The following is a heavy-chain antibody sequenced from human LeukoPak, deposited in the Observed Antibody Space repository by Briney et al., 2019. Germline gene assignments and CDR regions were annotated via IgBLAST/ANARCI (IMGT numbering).Heavy chain of an antibody. CDR1: GGSISSHY. CDR3: ARVLYYDVLTGYYINGWFDP. V-gene: IGHV4-59*08. J-gene: IGHJ5*02. Sequence: SETLSLTCTVSGGSISSHYWSWIRQPPGKGLEWIGYIYYSGSTNYNPSLKSRVSISVDTSKNQFSLKLTSVTAADTAVYYCARVLYYDVLTGYYINGWFDPWGQGTLVTVSS. D-gene: IGHD3-9*01. CDR2: IYYSGST.